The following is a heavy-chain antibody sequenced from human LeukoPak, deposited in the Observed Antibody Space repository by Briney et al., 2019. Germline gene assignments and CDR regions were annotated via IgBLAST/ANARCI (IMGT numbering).Heavy chain of an antibody. D-gene: IGHD5/OR15-5a*01. CDR3: ARDSSVSFDY. Sequence: VGCLRLSCAASGFTFSSYSMNWVRQAPGKGLEWVSSISSSSSYIYYADSVKGRFTISRDNAKNSLYLQMNSLRAEDTAVYYCARDSSVSFDYWGQGTLVTVSS. CDR1: GFTFSSYS. V-gene: IGHV3-21*01. J-gene: IGHJ4*02. CDR2: ISSSSSYI.